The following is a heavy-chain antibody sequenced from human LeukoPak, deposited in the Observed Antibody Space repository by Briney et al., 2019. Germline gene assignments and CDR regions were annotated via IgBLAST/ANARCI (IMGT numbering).Heavy chain of an antibody. Sequence: GGSLRLSCAASGLAFSTHTMYWVRQAPGKGLEWVSYISSSSSTMYYADSVKGRFTISRDNAKNSLYLQMNSLRAEDTAVYYCARSGAFDIWGQGTMVTVSS. CDR1: GLAFSTHT. CDR2: ISSSSSTM. J-gene: IGHJ3*02. V-gene: IGHV3-48*01. D-gene: IGHD3-10*01. CDR3: ARSGAFDI.